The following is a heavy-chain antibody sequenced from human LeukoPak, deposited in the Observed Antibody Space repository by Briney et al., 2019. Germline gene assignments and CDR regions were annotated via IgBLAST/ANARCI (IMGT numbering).Heavy chain of an antibody. J-gene: IGHJ1*01. V-gene: IGHV4-34*01. CDR1: GGSFSGYY. Sequence: PSETLSLTCAVYGGSFSGYYWSWIRQPPGKGLEWIGEINHSGSTNYNPSLKSRVTISVDTSKNQFSLKLSSVTAADTAVYYCASVLDWPPIVGYFQHWGRAPWSPSPQ. CDR3: ASVLDWPPIVGYFQH. CDR2: INHSGST. D-gene: IGHD2-21*01.